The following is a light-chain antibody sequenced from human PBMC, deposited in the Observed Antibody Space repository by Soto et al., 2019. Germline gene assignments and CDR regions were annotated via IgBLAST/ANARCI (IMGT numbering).Light chain of an antibody. CDR3: QQYNNWPRT. V-gene: IGKV3-15*01. Sequence: EIVMTRSPATLSVSPGERATLSCRASQSISSNLAWYQQKPGQAPRLLIYGASTRATGIPASFSGSGSGTEFTLTISSLQSEDFAVYYCQQYNNWPRTFGQGTKVEFK. J-gene: IGKJ1*01. CDR2: GAS. CDR1: QSISSN.